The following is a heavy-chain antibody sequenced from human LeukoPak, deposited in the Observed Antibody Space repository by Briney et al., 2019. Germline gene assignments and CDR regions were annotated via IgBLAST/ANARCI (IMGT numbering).Heavy chain of an antibody. D-gene: IGHD2-8*01. CDR1: GGSFSGYY. J-gene: IGHJ4*02. CDR3: ARGYCTNAVCSAGPTQA. V-gene: IGHV4-34*01. Sequence: SETLSLTCAVYGGSFSGYYWSWIRQPPGKGLEWIGEINHSGSTNYNPSLKSRVTISVDTSKNQFSLKLSSVTAADTAVYSCARGYCTNAVCSAGPTQAWGQGILVTVSS. CDR2: INHSGST.